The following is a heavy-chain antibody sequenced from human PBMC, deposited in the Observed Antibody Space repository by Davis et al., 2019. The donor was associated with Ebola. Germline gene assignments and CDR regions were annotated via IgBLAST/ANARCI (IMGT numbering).Heavy chain of an antibody. Sequence: PGGSLRLSCAASGFTFRNYWMTWVRQTPAKGLEWVANIKEDGSDKYYVDSVKGRFTISRDNAKNSLYLQMNSLRVDDTAVYYCVRGGSRGGDYWGQGTLATVSS. CDR3: VRGGSRGGDY. J-gene: IGHJ4*02. D-gene: IGHD3-16*01. CDR1: GFTFRNYW. V-gene: IGHV3-7*01. CDR2: IKEDGSDK.